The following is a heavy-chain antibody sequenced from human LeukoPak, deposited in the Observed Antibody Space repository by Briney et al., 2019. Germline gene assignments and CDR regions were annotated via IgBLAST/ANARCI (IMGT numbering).Heavy chain of an antibody. CDR1: GGTFSSYA. V-gene: IGHV1-69*13. J-gene: IGHJ4*02. Sequence: ASVKVSCKASGGTFSSYAISWVRQAPGQGVEWMGGIIPIFGTANYAQKFQGRVTITAEESTSTDCMEVSSLRDEDTAVYYCARDGQGITIFGVVPPESYFDYWGQGTLVTVSS. CDR2: IIPIFGTA. CDR3: ARDGQGITIFGVVPPESYFDY. D-gene: IGHD3-3*01.